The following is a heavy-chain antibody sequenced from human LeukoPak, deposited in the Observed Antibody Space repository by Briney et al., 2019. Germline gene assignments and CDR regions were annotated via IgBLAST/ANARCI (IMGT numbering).Heavy chain of an antibody. V-gene: IGHV5-51*01. CDR3: ARVEMATTTGFDY. J-gene: IGHJ4*02. D-gene: IGHD5-24*01. Sequence: GESLKISCKGSGYSFTSYWIGWVRQMPGKGLEGMGIIYPGDSDTRYSPSFQGQVTISADKSISTAYLQWSSLKASDTAMYYCARVEMATTTGFDYWGQGTLVTVSS. CDR1: GYSFTSYW. CDR2: IYPGDSDT.